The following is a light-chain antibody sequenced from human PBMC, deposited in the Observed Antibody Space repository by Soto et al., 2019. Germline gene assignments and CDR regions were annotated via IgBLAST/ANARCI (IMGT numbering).Light chain of an antibody. J-gene: IGKJ5*01. CDR2: GAS. CDR1: QSVSSN. V-gene: IGKV3-15*01. CDR3: QQYNNWPRIT. Sequence: EIVLTQSRATLSVSPGERASLSCRASQSVSSNLAWYQQNPGQAPRLLIYGASARATGIPARFSGSGSGTEFTLTISSLQSEDFAVYYCQQYNNWPRITFGQGTRLEIK.